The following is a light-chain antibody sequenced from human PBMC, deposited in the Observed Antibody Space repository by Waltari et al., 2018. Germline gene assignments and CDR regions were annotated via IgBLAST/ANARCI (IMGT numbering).Light chain of an antibody. CDR2: KAS. CDR1: QSISNW. V-gene: IGKV1-5*03. Sequence: DMQMTQSPSTLSASVGDRVTITCRASQSISNWLAWYQQKPGKAPKHLIYKASTLESGVPSRFSGSGSGTEFTLTISSLQPDDFATDYCQQYNSYSLLTFGGGTKVEIK. J-gene: IGKJ4*01. CDR3: QQYNSYSLLT.